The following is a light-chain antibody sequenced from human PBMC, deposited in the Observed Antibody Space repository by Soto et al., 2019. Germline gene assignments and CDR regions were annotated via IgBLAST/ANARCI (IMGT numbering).Light chain of an antibody. CDR2: DVS. Sequence: QSALTQPASVSGSPGQSIAIPCTGTSSDVGGYNYVSWYQQHPGKTPNLMIYDVSNRPSGVSNRFSGSKSGNTASLTISGLQAEDEADYYCSSYTSSSTWVFGGGTKVTV. CDR1: SSDVGGYNY. CDR3: SSYTSSSTWV. V-gene: IGLV2-14*01. J-gene: IGLJ3*02.